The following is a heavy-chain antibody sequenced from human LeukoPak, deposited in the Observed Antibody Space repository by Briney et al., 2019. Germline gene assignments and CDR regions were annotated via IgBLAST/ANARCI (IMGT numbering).Heavy chain of an antibody. CDR3: AKHPYYQDSLDNWFDP. CDR2: IRYDGSDK. Sequence: GGSLRLSCAASGFTFSSYGMHWVRQAPGKGVDGVAFIRYDGSDKWYADAVKGRFTTSRDNSQKTLYLLMNSLIPEDTAVYYCAKHPYYQDSLDNWFDPWGQGTQVTVSS. CDR1: GFTFSSYG. D-gene: IGHD3-22*01. V-gene: IGHV3-30*02. J-gene: IGHJ5*02.